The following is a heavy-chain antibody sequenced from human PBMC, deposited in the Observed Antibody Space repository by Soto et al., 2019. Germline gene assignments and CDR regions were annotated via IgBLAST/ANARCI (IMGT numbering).Heavy chain of an antibody. CDR1: GGSISSYY. CDR3: ARGIQLWLSYFDH. CDR2: IYYSGST. D-gene: IGHD5-18*01. J-gene: IGHJ4*02. Sequence: SETLSLTCTVSGGSISSYYWSWIRQPPGKGLEWIGYIYYSGSTNYNPSLKSRVTISVDTSKNQFSLKLSSVTAADTAVYYCARGIQLWLSYFDHWGQGTLVTVSS. V-gene: IGHV4-59*01.